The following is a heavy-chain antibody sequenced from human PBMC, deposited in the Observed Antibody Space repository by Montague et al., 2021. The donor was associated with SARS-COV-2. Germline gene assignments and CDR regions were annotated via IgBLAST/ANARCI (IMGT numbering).Heavy chain of an antibody. CDR2: NYYPGNT. CDR3: ARGGSYHYGMDV. J-gene: IGHJ6*02. V-gene: IGHV4-4*02. D-gene: IGHD2-15*01. Sequence: SETLSLTCTVSDCSISTPNWWSWVRQSPGKGLEWIGGNYYPGNTYYNPSLNSRVTIFLDTSKNHFSLKLTSVTAADTAVYYCARGGSYHYGMDVWGQGITVAVSS. CDR1: DCSISTPNW.